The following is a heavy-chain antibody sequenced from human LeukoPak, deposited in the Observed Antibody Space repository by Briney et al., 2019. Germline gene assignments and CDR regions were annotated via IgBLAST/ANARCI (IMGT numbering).Heavy chain of an antibody. Sequence: GGSLRLSCAASGFTFSNYAMSWVRQAPGKGLEWVSNISGSGRGGATYYADSVKGRFTISRDNAKNSLYLQMNSLRAEDTAVYYCASRKYYYGSGSYTQDYWGQGTLVTVSS. D-gene: IGHD3-10*01. CDR1: GFTFSNYA. CDR2: ISGSGRGGAT. J-gene: IGHJ4*02. CDR3: ASRKYYYGSGSYTQDY. V-gene: IGHV3-23*01.